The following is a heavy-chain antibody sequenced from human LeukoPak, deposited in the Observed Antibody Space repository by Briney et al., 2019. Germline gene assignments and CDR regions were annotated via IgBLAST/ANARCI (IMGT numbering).Heavy chain of an antibody. Sequence: SVKVSCKASGGTFSSYAISWVRQAPGQGLEWMGGIIPIFGTANYAQKFQGRVTITADESTSTAYMELSSLRSGDTAVYYCARDGYCSGGSCYSAYWGQGTLVTVSS. D-gene: IGHD2-15*01. J-gene: IGHJ4*02. CDR2: IIPIFGTA. CDR1: GGTFSSYA. V-gene: IGHV1-69*13. CDR3: ARDGYCSGGSCYSAY.